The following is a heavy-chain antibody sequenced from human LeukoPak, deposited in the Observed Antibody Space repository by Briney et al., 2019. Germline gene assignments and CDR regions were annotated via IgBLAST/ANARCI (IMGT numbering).Heavy chain of an antibody. D-gene: IGHD6-13*01. CDR2: IYPDDSDT. V-gene: IGHV5-51*01. J-gene: IGHJ1*01. Sequence: GESLKISCKDSGNTFTSYWFGWLRRLPGKGLEWMGLIYPDDSDTRYSPSFQGQVTISADKSITTAYLQWSSLKAADTAMYYCASFPSYGSRLQQWGQGTLVTVSS. CDR1: GNTFTSYW. CDR3: ASFPSYGSRLQQ.